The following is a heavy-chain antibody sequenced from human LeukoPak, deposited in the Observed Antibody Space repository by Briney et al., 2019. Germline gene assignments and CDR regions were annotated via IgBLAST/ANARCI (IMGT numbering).Heavy chain of an antibody. CDR1: GGSFSDYY. CDR2: VIHSGRT. CDR3: ARGILVLVYATFDN. V-gene: IGHV4-34*12. J-gene: IGHJ4*02. D-gene: IGHD2-8*01. Sequence: SETLSLTCAVYGGSFSDYYWTWIRQPPGRGLEWIGEVIHSGRTNYNPSLKSRVTISVDTSKSEFSLKLSSVTAADTAVYYCARGILVLVYATFDNWGQGNLVTVSS.